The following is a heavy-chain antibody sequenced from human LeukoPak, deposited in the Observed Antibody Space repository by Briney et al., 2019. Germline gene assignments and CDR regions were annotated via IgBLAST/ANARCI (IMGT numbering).Heavy chain of an antibody. J-gene: IGHJ4*02. CDR1: GGSISSGDYY. V-gene: IGHV4-30-4*01. CDR3: ASITMVRGAYAQIDD. CDR2: IYYSGST. Sequence: SETLSLTCTVSGGSISSGDYYWGWIRQPPGNGLEWIGYIYYSGSTYYNPSLRSRVAMSVDTSKNQFSLKLSSVTAADTAVYYCASITMVRGAYAQIDDWGQGTLVTVSS. D-gene: IGHD3-10*01.